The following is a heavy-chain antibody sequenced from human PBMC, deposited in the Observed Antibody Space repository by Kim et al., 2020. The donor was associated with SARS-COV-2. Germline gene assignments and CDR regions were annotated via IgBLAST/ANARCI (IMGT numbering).Heavy chain of an antibody. V-gene: IGHV4-39*01. Sequence: SETLSLTCTVSGASIDSSDSYWGWIRQPPGKGLAWIGSFYYSGTTYYNPSLKTRVTLSADTARNQFSLKMTSATAADTALYYCARHTLRSPRFGALRDF. CDR3: ARHTLRSPRFGALRDF. D-gene: IGHD3-10*01. J-gene: IGHJ4*01. CDR1: GASIDSSDSY. CDR2: FYYSGTT.